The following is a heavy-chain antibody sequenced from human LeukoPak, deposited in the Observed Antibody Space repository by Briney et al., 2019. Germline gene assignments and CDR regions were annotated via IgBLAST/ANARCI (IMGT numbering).Heavy chain of an antibody. CDR1: GFTFSTYG. CDR3: AKGTGSAYCSGGSCYSDSPLYGMDV. Sequence: GGSLGLSCVASGFTFSTYGMHWVRQAPGKGLEWVTVMSYDGSNEYYADSVKGRFTISRDNFKNTLYLQMNSLRAEDTAVYYCAKGTGSAYCSGGSCYSDSPLYGMDVWGQGTTVTVTS. J-gene: IGHJ6*02. D-gene: IGHD2-15*01. CDR2: MSYDGSNE. V-gene: IGHV3-30*18.